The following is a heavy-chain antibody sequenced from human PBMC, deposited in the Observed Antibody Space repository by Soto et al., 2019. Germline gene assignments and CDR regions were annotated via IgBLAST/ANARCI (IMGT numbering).Heavy chain of an antibody. CDR2: IYYSGST. J-gene: IGHJ5*02. D-gene: IGHD3-22*01. CDR1: GGSISSSYYC. Sequence: SETLSLTCTVSGGSISSSYYCWGWVRQPPGKGQEWIGSIYYSGSTYYNTSLKSRVTMSVDTSKNQLSLKLSSVTAAETAVYYCARHGVRTTLSWLDPWVQGTLVTVSS. V-gene: IGHV4-39*01. CDR3: ARHGVRTTLSWLDP.